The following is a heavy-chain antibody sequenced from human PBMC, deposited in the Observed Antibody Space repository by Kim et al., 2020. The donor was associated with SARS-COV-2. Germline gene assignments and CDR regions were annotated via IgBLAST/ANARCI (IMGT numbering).Heavy chain of an antibody. CDR3: VRASGSTTTTTRTGL. Sequence: GGSLRLSCAASGFTFGTYAIHWVRQAPGKGLEWVAVISYDGSNKAYANSVGGRFSISRDNSKNMVYLQVTFLRVDDTAVYYCVRASGSTTTTTRTGLWGQGTLVTVSS. CDR2: ISYDGSNK. CDR1: GFTFGTYA. D-gene: IGHD3-10*01. V-gene: IGHV3-30*04. J-gene: IGHJ4*02.